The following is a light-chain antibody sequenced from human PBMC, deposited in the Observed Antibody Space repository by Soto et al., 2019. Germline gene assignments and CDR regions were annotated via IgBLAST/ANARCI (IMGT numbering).Light chain of an antibody. V-gene: IGKV1-33*01. J-gene: IGKJ4*01. CDR3: QQYDNVPLT. Sequence: DIQMTQSPSSLSASAGDRVSISCQASQDITNYLNWYQQKPGRAPKLLIYHASNLETGVPSRFSGSYSGTNFNFTISSLQPEDDATYYCQQYDNVPLTFGGGTKVEIK. CDR2: HAS. CDR1: QDITNY.